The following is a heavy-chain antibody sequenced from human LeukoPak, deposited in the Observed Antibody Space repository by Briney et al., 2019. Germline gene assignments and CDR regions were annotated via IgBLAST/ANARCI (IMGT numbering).Heavy chain of an antibody. CDR3: ARDSRGYCSSTSCYWERYYYYYMDV. CDR2: IIPIFGTA. J-gene: IGHJ6*03. D-gene: IGHD2-2*01. Sequence: SSVRVSCKASGGTFSSYAISWVRQAPGQGLEWMGGIIPIFGTANYAQKFQGRVTITTDESTSTAYMELSSLRSEDTAVYYRARDSRGYCSSTSCYWERYYYYYMDVWGKGTTVTVSS. V-gene: IGHV1-69*05. CDR1: GGTFSSYA.